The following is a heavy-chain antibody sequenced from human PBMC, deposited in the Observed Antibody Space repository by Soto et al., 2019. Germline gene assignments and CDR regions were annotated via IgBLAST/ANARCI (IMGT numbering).Heavy chain of an antibody. D-gene: IGHD4-17*01. J-gene: IGHJ5*02. CDR2: IRSKAYGGTT. CDR3: TRGWVYGDYWWFDP. CDR1: GFTFGDYA. Sequence: EVQLVESGGGLVQPGRSLRLSCTASGFTFGDYAMSWFRQAPGKGLEWVGFIRSKAYGGTTEYAESVKGRFTISRDDSKSIAYLQMNSLKTEDTAVYYCTRGWVYGDYWWFDPWGQGTLVTVSS. V-gene: IGHV3-49*03.